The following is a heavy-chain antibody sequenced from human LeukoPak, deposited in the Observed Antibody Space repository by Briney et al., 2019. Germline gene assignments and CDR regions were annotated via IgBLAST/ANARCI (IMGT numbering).Heavy chain of an antibody. V-gene: IGHV4-4*02. Sequence: PSETLSLTCGVSGGSVTSTNWWTWVRQPPGKGLEWIGEVHLDGRTNYNPSLKSRLTMSVDLSENHISLKLTSVTAADTAFYYCAREGGFYRPLDYSGQGTLVTVSS. J-gene: IGHJ4*02. CDR3: AREGGFYRPLDY. CDR1: GGSVTSTNW. CDR2: VHLDGRT. D-gene: IGHD3-3*01.